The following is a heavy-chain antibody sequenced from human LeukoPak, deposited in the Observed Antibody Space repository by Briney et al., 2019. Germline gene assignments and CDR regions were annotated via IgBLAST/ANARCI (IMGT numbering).Heavy chain of an antibody. CDR2: ISTSGGNT. J-gene: IGHJ4*02. Sequence: GGSLRLSCAGSGFTFSSNALSWVRQAPGKGLEWVSAISTSGGNTYYADCVRGRFTISRDNSKNTLYLQMNTLRAEDTAVYYCATTKQARRYFDYWGQGTLVTVSS. CDR1: GFTFSSNA. V-gene: IGHV3-23*01. D-gene: IGHD1-1*01. CDR3: ATTKQARRYFDY.